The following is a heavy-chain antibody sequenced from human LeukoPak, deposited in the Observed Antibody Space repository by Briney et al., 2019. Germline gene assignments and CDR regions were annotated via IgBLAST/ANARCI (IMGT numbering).Heavy chain of an antibody. J-gene: IGHJ4*02. D-gene: IGHD5-24*01. CDR1: GGSFSGYY. CDR3: ARGSRRRYYFDY. V-gene: IGHV4-34*01. CDR2: INHSGST. Sequence: SETLSLTCAVYGGSFSGYYWSWIRQPPGKGLEWIGEINHSGSTNYIPTLKSRVTVSVDTSKNQFSLKLSSVTAADTAVYYCARGSRRRYYFDYWGQGTLVTVSS.